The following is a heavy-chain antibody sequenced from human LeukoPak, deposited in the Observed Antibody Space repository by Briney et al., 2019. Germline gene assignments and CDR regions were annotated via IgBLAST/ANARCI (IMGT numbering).Heavy chain of an antibody. CDR2: ITPKSGDT. CDR3: ARVRLADERAWAY. D-gene: IGHD3-3*02. CDR1: GYTFSDFY. J-gene: IGHJ4*02. V-gene: IGHV1-2*02. Sequence: ASVKVSCKASGYTFSDFYIHWGRQAPGQGLEYVGWITPKSGDTYSPQRFQGRVTMTRDASISTAYMELSSLRSDDTAVYFCARVRLADERAWAYWGQGTPVTVSS.